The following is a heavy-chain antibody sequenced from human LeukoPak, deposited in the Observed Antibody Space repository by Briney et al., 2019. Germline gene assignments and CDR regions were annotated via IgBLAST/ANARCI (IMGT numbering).Heavy chain of an antibody. V-gene: IGHV3-53*01. D-gene: IGHD1-26*01. CDR2: LYTDLPT. CDR3: VKDSPPRYSGSPPAY. Sequence: GGSLRLSCAASGLIVSRHYMSWVRQAPGKGLEWVSVLYTDLPTHYSASVKGRFTISGDDSTNTLYLQMNSLSADDTAVYYCVKDSPPRYSGSPPAYWGQGTLVTVSS. CDR1: GLIVSRHY. J-gene: IGHJ4*02.